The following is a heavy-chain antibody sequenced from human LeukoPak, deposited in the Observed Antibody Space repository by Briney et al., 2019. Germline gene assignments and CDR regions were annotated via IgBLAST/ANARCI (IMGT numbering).Heavy chain of an antibody. D-gene: IGHD2-15*01. V-gene: IGHV3-23*01. CDR1: GFTFSSYA. CDR3: TKGSAGGRPYYFDN. CDR2: VDGSGAYT. J-gene: IGHJ4*02. Sequence: GGSLRLSCAASGFTFSSYALSWVRQAPGKGLDWISGVDGSGAYTYYSDSVKGRFTISRDDSKNTLYLLMDSLRAEDTAVYFCTKGSAGGRPYYFDNWGQGTLVTVSS.